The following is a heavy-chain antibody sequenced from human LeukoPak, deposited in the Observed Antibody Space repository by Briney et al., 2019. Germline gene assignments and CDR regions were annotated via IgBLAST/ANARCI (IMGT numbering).Heavy chain of an antibody. V-gene: IGHV3-30-3*01. CDR2: ISNDESKI. CDR3: ARSNVPSKWWAYAMDV. Sequence: GGSLRLSCTAFGFSFDTFSMHWVRQIPGKGLEWVAVISNDESKIYYAGSVKGRFTISRDNSRSTLYLQMDSLRPDDTAVYYCARSNVPSKWWAYAMDVWGQGTMVTVS. J-gene: IGHJ6*02. D-gene: IGHD2-8*01. CDR1: GFSFDTFS.